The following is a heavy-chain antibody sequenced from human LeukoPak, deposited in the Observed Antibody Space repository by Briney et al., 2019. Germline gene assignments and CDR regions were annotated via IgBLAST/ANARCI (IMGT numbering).Heavy chain of an antibody. D-gene: IGHD1-14*01. CDR1: GGSISSGSYY. Sequence: SETLSLTCTVSGGSISSGSYYWGWIRQPPGKGLEGIGNIYYSGSTYYNPSLKSRVSVSVDTSKNQFSLKLTSVTAADTAVYYCARAPEYGLYYFDYWGQGTLVTVSS. CDR3: ARAPEYGLYYFDY. CDR2: IYYSGST. J-gene: IGHJ4*02. V-gene: IGHV4-39*07.